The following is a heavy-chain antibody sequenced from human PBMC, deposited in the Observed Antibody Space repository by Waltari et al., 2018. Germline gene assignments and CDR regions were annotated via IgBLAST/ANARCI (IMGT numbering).Heavy chain of an antibody. J-gene: IGHJ2*01. CDR2: IYHSGST. D-gene: IGHD6-19*01. Sequence: TLSLTCAVSGYSISSGYYWGWIRQPPGKGLEWIGSIYHSGSTYYNPSLKSRVTISVDTSKNQFSLKLSSVTAADTAGYYCARQSIKQWLVYWYFDLWGRGPLVTVSS. V-gene: IGHV4-38-2*01. CDR1: GYSISSGYY. CDR3: ARQSIKQWLVYWYFDL.